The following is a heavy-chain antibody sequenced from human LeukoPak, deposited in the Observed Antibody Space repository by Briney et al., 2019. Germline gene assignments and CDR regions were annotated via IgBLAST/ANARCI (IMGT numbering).Heavy chain of an antibody. CDR1: GYTFTGYY. CDR2: INPNSGGT. D-gene: IGHD6-13*01. J-gene: IGHJ6*02. V-gene: IGHV1-2*02. Sequence: ASVKVSCKASGYTFTGYYMHWVRQAPGQGLEWMGWINPNSGGTNYAQKFQGRVTMTRDTSISTAYMELSRLRSDDTAVYYCARDATYPYSNSWYAGLGMDVWGQGTTVTVSS. CDR3: ARDATYPYSNSWYAGLGMDV.